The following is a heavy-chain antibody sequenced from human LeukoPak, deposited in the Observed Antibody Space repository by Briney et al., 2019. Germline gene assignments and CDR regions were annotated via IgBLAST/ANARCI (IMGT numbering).Heavy chain of an antibody. Sequence: GGSLRLSCEVSGLTFSRHAMSWVRQAPGKGLEWVSYISSSGSTKYYTDSVKGRFTISRDNAKTSVFLQMNSLRVEDTAVYYCTKTDGRNYFFPHWGQGTLVTVSS. D-gene: IGHD5-24*01. CDR2: ISSSGSTK. V-gene: IGHV3-48*03. CDR1: GLTFSRHA. CDR3: TKTDGRNYFFPH. J-gene: IGHJ1*01.